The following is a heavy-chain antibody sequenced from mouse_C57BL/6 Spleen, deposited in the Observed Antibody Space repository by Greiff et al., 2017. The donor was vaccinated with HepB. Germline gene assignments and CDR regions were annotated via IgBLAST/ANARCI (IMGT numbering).Heavy chain of an antibody. CDR3: ARYRGNYDYFDY. J-gene: IGHJ2*01. V-gene: IGHV1-4*01. D-gene: IGHD2-1*01. CDR1: GYTFTSYT. CDR2: INPSSGYT. Sequence: QVQLQQSGAELARPGASVKMSCKASGYTFTSYTMHWVKQRPGQGLEWIGYINPSSGYTKYNQKFKDKATLTADKSSSTAYMQLSSLTSEDSAVYYCARYRGNYDYFDYWGQGTTLTVSS.